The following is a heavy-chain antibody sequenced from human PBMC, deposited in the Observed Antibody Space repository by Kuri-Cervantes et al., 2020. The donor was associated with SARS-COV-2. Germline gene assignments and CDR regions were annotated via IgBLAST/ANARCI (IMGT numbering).Heavy chain of an antibody. CDR3: ARDSCSSTSCYHYYMDV. J-gene: IGHJ6*03. CDR1: GFTFSSYE. Sequence: GESLKISCAASGFTFSSYEMIWVRQAPGKGLEWVSYISSSGSTIYYADSVKGRFTISRDNAKNSLYLQMNSLRAEDTAVYYCARDSCSSTSCYHYYMDVWGKGTTVTVSS. CDR2: ISSSGSTI. V-gene: IGHV3-48*03. D-gene: IGHD2-2*01.